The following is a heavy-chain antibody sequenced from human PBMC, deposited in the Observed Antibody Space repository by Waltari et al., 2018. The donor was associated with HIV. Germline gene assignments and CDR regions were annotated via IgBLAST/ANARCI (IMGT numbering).Heavy chain of an antibody. CDR1: GFIFSSYS. V-gene: IGHV3-23*01. D-gene: IGHD3-22*01. J-gene: IGHJ4*02. CDR2: INCVTTGT. CDR3: AKDRRYDSSGYFDY. Sequence: EVQLLESGGDLQQPGGSLRLSCAASGFIFSSYSMSWVRQAPGGGLEWVSCINCVTTGTFYDYSERGRVTSCRDSSKNTLDLQKTSLRAEDTAVYYCAKDRRYDSSGYFDYWGEGTLVTVSS.